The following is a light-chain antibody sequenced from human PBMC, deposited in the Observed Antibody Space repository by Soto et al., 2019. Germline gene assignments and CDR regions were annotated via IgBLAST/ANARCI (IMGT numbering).Light chain of an antibody. Sequence: DIQTTQSPSSLSASVGDRVTITCRASQGIGTYLAWYQQKPGKVPKLLIYAASTLQSGVPSRFSGSGSGTDFTLTISSLQPEDVATYYCQKYNSAPWTFGQGTKVEIK. J-gene: IGKJ1*01. CDR2: AAS. CDR3: QKYNSAPWT. V-gene: IGKV1-27*01. CDR1: QGIGTY.